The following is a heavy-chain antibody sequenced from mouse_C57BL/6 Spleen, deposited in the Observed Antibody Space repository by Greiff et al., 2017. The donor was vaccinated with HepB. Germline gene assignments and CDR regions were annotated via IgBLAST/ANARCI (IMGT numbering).Heavy chain of an antibody. J-gene: IGHJ3*01. CDR1: GYTFTDYN. D-gene: IGHD1-1*02. Sequence: VQLQQSGPELVKPGASVKIPCKASGYTFTDYNMDWVKQSHGKSLEWIGDINPNNGGTIYNQKFKGKATLTVDKSSSTAYMELRSLTSEDTAVYYCARSGGEAWFAYWGQGTLVTVSA. V-gene: IGHV1-18*01. CDR2: INPNNGGT. CDR3: ARSGGEAWFAY.